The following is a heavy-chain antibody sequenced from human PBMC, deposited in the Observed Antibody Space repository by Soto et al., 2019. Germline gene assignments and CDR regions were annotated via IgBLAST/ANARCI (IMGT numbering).Heavy chain of an antibody. CDR3: ARGPGTPSHYFDY. CDR2: INHSGST. D-gene: IGHD6-13*01. J-gene: IGHJ4*02. CDR1: GGSFSGYY. Sequence: QVQLQQWGAGLLKPSETLSLTCAVYGGSFSGYYWSWIRQPPGKGLEWIGEINHSGSTNYNPSLKSRVTISVDTSKNQFSLKLSSVTAADTAVYYCARGPGTPSHYFDYWGQGTLVTVSS. V-gene: IGHV4-34*01.